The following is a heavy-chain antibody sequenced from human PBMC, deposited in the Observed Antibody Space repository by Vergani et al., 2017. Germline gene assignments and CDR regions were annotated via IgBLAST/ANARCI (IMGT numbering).Heavy chain of an antibody. V-gene: IGHV4-39*01. CDR3: AXLYRHPRITIFGRNPNDAFDI. CDR1: GGSISSSSYY. Sequence: QLQLQESGPGLVKPSETLSLTCTVSGGSISSSSYYWGWIRQPPGKGLEWIGSIYYSGSTYYNPSLKSRVTISVDTSKNQFSLKLSSVTAADTAVYYCAXLYRHPRITIFGRNPNDAFDIWGQGTMVTVSS. D-gene: IGHD3-3*01. CDR2: IYYSGST. J-gene: IGHJ3*02.